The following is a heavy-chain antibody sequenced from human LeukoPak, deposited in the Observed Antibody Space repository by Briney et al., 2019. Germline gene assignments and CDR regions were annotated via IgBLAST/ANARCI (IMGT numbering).Heavy chain of an antibody. V-gene: IGHV3-15*01. CDR3: TTCGVYDSSGYYPFGY. J-gene: IGHJ4*02. CDR1: GFTFSNAW. CDR2: IKSKTDGGTT. Sequence: GGSLRLSCAASGFTFSNAWMSWVRQAPGKGLEWVGRIKSKTDGGTTDYAAPVKGRFTISRDDSKNTLYLQMNSLKTEDTAVYYCTTCGVYDSSGYYPFGYWGQGTLVTVSS. D-gene: IGHD3-22*01.